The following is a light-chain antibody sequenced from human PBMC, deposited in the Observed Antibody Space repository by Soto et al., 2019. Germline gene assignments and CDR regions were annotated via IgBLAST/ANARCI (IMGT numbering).Light chain of an antibody. CDR1: QSVSSY. J-gene: IGKJ1*01. V-gene: IGKV3-11*01. CDR2: DAS. Sequence: EIVLTQSPATLSLSTGERATLSCRASQSVSSYLAWYQQKPGQAPRLLIYDASNRATGIPARFSGSGSGTDFTLTISNLEPEDFAVYYCQQHSHWPPWTFGQGAKVDI. CDR3: QQHSHWPPWT.